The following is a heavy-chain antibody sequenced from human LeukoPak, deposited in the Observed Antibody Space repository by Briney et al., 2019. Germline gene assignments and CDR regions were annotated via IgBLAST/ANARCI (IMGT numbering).Heavy chain of an antibody. J-gene: IGHJ3*01. D-gene: IGHD3-10*01. CDR2: INHSGST. CDR3: AKSNGYGLVDV. CDR1: GGSFSGYY. V-gene: IGHV4-34*01. Sequence: SETLSLTCAVYGGSFSGYYWSWIRQPPGKGLEWIGEINHSGSTNYNPSLKSRVTISVDTSKNQFSLKLNSVTAADTAVYYCAKSNGYGLVDVWGQGTMVTVSS.